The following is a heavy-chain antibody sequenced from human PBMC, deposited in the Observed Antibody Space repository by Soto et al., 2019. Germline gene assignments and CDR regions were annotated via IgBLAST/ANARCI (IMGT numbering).Heavy chain of an antibody. J-gene: IGHJ6*02. D-gene: IGHD3-3*01. CDR1: GYTFTSYG. V-gene: IGHV1-18*04. Sequence: QVQLVQSGAEVKKPGASVKVSCKASGYTFTSYGICWVRQAPGQGLEWMGWISAYNGNTNYAQKLQGRVTMTTDTSTSTAYMELRSLRSDDTAVYYCAREGVLRFLEWLSRGYYGMDVWGQGTTVTVSS. CDR3: AREGVLRFLEWLSRGYYGMDV. CDR2: ISAYNGNT.